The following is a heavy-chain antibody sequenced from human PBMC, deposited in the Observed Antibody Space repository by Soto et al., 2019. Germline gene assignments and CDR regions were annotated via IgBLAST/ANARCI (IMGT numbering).Heavy chain of an antibody. CDR1: GFTFRRYW. J-gene: IGHJ4*02. V-gene: IGHV3-7*04. CDR2: IKQDGSEK. CDR3: ARENYFDY. Sequence: EVQLVESGGGLVQPGGSLRLSCAASGFTFRRYWMGWVRQVPGKGLEWVANIKQDGSEKNYVDSVKGRFTISRDNAKNALYLQMNSLRGEDTALYYCARENYFDYWGQGTLVTVSS.